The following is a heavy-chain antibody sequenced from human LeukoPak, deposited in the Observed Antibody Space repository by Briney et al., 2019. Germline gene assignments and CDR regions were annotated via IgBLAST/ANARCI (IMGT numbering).Heavy chain of an antibody. CDR1: GFTFSSYE. CDR2: ISSSGSTI. J-gene: IGHJ4*02. V-gene: IGHV3-48*03. CDR3: ARLPFGYDFWSGPFDY. Sequence: GGSLRLSCAASGFTFSSYEVNWARQAPGKGLEWVSYISSSGSTIYYADSVKGRFTISRDNAKNSLYLQMNSLRAEDTAVYYCARLPFGYDFWSGPFDYWGQGTLVTISS. D-gene: IGHD3-3*01.